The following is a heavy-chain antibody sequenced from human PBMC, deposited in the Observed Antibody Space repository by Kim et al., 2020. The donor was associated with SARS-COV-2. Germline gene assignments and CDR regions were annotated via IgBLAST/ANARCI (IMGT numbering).Heavy chain of an antibody. CDR2: ISSSGSYT. D-gene: IGHD6-13*01. Sequence: GGSLILSCAAAGINFSYYYMSWIRQAPGKGLEWVSYISSSGSYTKYADSLKGRFTISRDNAENSLYLEMNSLRPEDTAVYYCVRVAVGASSWYYFDSWGQGTLVTVSS. CDR1: GINFSYYY. V-gene: IGHV3-11*05. CDR3: VRVAVGASSWYYFDS. J-gene: IGHJ4*02.